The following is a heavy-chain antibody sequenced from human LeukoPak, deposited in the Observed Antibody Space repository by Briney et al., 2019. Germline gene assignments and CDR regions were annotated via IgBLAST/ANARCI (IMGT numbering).Heavy chain of an antibody. V-gene: IGHV3-23*01. D-gene: IGHD3-9*01. J-gene: IGHJ5*02. CDR1: GFTFSSHW. CDR3: AKAILNYQEKWFDP. CDR2: ISGSGGST. Sequence: GGSLRLSCEASGFTFSSHWMHWVRQAPGKGLEWVSSISGSGGSTYYADSVKGRFTISRDNSKNTLYLQMNSLTVEDTAVYYCAKAILNYQEKWFDPWGQGTLVTVSS.